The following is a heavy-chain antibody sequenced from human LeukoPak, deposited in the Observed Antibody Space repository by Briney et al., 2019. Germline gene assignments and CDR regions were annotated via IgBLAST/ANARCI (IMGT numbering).Heavy chain of an antibody. D-gene: IGHD3-3*01. CDR1: GYTFTGYY. Sequence: ASVKVSCKASGYTFTGYYMHWVRQAPGQGLEWMGWINPNNGVTNYAQNFQGRVTMTRDTSINTAYMESTWLRSDDTAVYYCARDTALRSGYYRYWGQGTLVTVSS. CDR2: INPNNGVT. V-gene: IGHV1-2*02. J-gene: IGHJ4*02. CDR3: ARDTALRSGYYRY.